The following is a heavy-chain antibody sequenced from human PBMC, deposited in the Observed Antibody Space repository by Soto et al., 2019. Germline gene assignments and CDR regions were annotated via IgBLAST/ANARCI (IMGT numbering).Heavy chain of an antibody. CDR3: ATRDRYFGVFDW. Sequence: VHLVESGGGLVRPGGSLRLSCVASGLTFSNSWMSWVRQTPGKGLEWVANIKKDGREKFYVDSVKGRFTISRDNTKNPVYLQTNNLRGEDTAVYYCATRDRYFGVFDWWGQGSLVTVSS. V-gene: IGHV3-7*02. CDR2: IKKDGREK. J-gene: IGHJ4*02. CDR1: GLTFSNSW. D-gene: IGHD3-3*01.